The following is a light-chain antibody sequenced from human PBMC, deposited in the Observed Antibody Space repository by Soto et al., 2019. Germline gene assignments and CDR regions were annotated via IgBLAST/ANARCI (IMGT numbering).Light chain of an antibody. CDR2: KAS. CDR1: QCISTW. V-gene: IGKV1-5*03. CDR3: QQSRT. J-gene: IGKJ1*01. Sequence: DIQMIQSPSTLSASIGDRVTITCRASQCISTWLAWYQQKPGKAPRLLFYKASSLQSGVPSRFNGSASATEFTLTVSSLQADDFATYFCQQSRTFGQGTKVEIK.